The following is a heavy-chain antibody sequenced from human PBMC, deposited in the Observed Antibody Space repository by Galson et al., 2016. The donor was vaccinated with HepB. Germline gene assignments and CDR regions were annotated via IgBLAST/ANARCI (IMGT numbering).Heavy chain of an antibody. D-gene: IGHD6-13*01. Sequence: SLRLSCAASGFTFRDRAMSWVRQAPGEGLEWVASLSGSGGSTYYADPVKGRFTISRDNAKNTLDLQMNSLRAEDTTVYYCAKAGDDSSWSLDYWGQGTLVTVSS. V-gene: IGHV3-23*01. CDR1: GFTFRDRA. CDR2: LSGSGGST. CDR3: AKAGDDSSWSLDY. J-gene: IGHJ4*02.